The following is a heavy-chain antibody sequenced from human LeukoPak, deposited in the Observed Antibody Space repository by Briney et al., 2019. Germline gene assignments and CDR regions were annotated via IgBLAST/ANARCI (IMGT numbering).Heavy chain of an antibody. CDR3: ARDFSYSSSWYDAFDI. D-gene: IGHD6-13*01. Sequence: PGRSLRLSCAASGFTFDDYAMHWVRQAPGKGLEWVSGISWNSGSIGYADSVKGRFTISRDNSKNTLYLQMNSLRAEDTAVYYCARDFSYSSSWYDAFDIRGQGTMVTVSS. CDR2: ISWNSGSI. CDR1: GFTFDDYA. J-gene: IGHJ3*02. V-gene: IGHV3-9*01.